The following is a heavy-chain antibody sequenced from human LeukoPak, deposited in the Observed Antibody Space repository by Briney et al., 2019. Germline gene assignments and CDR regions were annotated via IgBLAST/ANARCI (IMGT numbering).Heavy chain of an antibody. D-gene: IGHD1-14*01. CDR1: VGTFSSYA. J-gene: IGHJ5*02. CDR2: IIHIFGTA. V-gene: IGHV1-69*01. CDR3: ARDTGDLEEYNWFDP. Sequence: SVKVSCKASVGTFSSYAISWVRQAPGQGLEWMGGIIHIFGTANYAQKFQGRVTITADESTSTAYMELSSLRSEDTAVYYCARDTGDLEEYNWFDPWGQGTLVTVSS.